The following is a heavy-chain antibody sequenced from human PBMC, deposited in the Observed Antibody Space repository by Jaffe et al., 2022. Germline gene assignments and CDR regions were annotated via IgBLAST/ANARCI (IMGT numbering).Heavy chain of an antibody. Sequence: EVQLVQSGAEVKKPGESLKISCKGSGYSFTSYWIGWVRQMPGKGLEWMGIIYPGDSDTRYSPSFQGQVTISADKSISTAYLQWSSLKASDTAMYYCVRSSGYCSSTSCYWLNRYDYWGQGTLVTVSS. J-gene: IGHJ4*02. CDR3: VRSSGYCSSTSCYWLNRYDY. D-gene: IGHD2-2*01. CDR1: GYSFTSYW. CDR2: IYPGDSDT. V-gene: IGHV5-51*03.